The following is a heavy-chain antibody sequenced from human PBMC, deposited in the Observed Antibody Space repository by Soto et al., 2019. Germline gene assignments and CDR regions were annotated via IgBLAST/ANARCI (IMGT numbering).Heavy chain of an antibody. CDR2: IYHSGST. CDR3: AVYSSSHRWFDP. Sequence: TSETLSLTCAVSGGSISSGGYSWSWIRQPPGKGLEWIGYIYHSGSTYYNPSLKSRVTISVDRSKNQFSLKLSSVTAADTAVYYCAVYSSSHRWFDPWGQGTLVTVSS. V-gene: IGHV4-30-2*01. CDR1: GGSISSGGYS. D-gene: IGHD6-13*01. J-gene: IGHJ5*02.